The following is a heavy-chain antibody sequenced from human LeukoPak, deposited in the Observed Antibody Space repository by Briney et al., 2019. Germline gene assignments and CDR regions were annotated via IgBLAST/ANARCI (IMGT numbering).Heavy chain of an antibody. Sequence: VGSLRLSCAASGFTVSSNYMSWVRQAPGKGLEWVSVIYSGGSTYYADSVKGRFTISRDNSKNTLYLQMNSLRAEDTAVYYCARDGRPYYYGSGSQWGQGTPVTVSS. CDR3: ARDGRPYYYGSGSQ. V-gene: IGHV3-66*01. D-gene: IGHD3-10*01. CDR1: GFTVSSNY. CDR2: IYSGGST. J-gene: IGHJ4*02.